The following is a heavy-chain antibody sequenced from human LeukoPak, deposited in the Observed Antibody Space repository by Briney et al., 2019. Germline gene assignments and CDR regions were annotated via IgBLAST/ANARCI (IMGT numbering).Heavy chain of an antibody. V-gene: IGHV3-30*04. D-gene: IGHD1-14*01. CDR3: ASDSPPEHDY. Sequence: SGGSLRLSCAASGFTFSSYAMHWVRQAPGKGLEWVAVISYDGSNKYYADSVKGRFTISRDNSKNTLYLQMNSLRAEDTAVYYCASDSPPEHDYWGQGTLVTVSS. J-gene: IGHJ4*02. CDR2: ISYDGSNK. CDR1: GFTFSSYA.